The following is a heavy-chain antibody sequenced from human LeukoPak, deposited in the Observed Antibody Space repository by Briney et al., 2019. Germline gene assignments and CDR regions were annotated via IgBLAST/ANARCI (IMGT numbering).Heavy chain of an antibody. J-gene: IGHJ3*02. V-gene: IGHV4-59*01. Sequence: SQTLSLTCSVSGASIRSYFWSWIRQSPVKGLECIGYVYDNDISNFNPSLESRVTILVDRSKSQFSLKLRSVTAADTAVYYCARGLVLATDDAFDIWGPGTMVTVSS. CDR1: GASIRSYF. CDR2: VYDNDIS. CDR3: ARGLVLATDDAFDI. D-gene: IGHD5-12*01.